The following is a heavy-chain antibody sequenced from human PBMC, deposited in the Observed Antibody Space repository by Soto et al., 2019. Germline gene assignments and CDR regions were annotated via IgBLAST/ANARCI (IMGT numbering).Heavy chain of an antibody. CDR2: ISSSGSTI. CDR3: ARVAITIFGVVKEYYYYYMDV. D-gene: IGHD3-3*01. CDR1: GFTFSDYY. V-gene: IGHV3-11*01. J-gene: IGHJ6*03. Sequence: QVQLVESGGGLVKPGGSLRLSCAASGFTFSDYYMSWIRQAPGKGLEWVSYISSSGSTIYYADSVKGRFTISRDNAKNSLYLQMNSLRAEDTAVYYCARVAITIFGVVKEYYYYYMDVWGKGTTVTVSS.